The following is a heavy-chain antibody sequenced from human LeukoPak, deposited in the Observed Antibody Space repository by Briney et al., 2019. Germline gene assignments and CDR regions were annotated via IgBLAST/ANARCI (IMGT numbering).Heavy chain of an antibody. CDR3: TTSACTNGVCYTSVNY. CDR2: IKSKTDGGTT. J-gene: IGHJ4*02. CDR1: GFTFSNAW. Sequence: PGGSLRLSCAASGFTFSNAWMSWVRQAPGKGLEWVGRIKSKTDGGTTDYAAPVKGKFTMSGDDSKNTVYLQMNSLKTEDTAVYYCTTSACTNGVCYTSVNYWGQGTLVTVSS. D-gene: IGHD2-8*01. V-gene: IGHV3-15*01.